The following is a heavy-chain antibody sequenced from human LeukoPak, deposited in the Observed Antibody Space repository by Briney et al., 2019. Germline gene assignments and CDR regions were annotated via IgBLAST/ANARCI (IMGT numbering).Heavy chain of an antibody. CDR2: ISGTSGTI. J-gene: IGHJ4*02. Sequence: GGSLRLSCAASGFTFSAYCMNWVRQAPGKGLEWISYISGTSGTIYYADSLKGRFTISRDNAKNSLYLQMDSLRAEDTALYYCARVEDSGSHWGQGTLVTVSS. D-gene: IGHD1-26*01. CDR1: GFTFSAYC. V-gene: IGHV3-48*04. CDR3: ARVEDSGSH.